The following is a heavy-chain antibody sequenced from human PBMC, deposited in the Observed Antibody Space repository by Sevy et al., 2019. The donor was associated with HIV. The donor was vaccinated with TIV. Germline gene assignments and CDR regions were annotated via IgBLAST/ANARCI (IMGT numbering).Heavy chain of an antibody. CDR2: IYYSGST. D-gene: IGHD2-15*01. Sequence: SETLSLTCTVSGGSISSGDYYWSWIRQPPGKGLEWIGYIYYSGSTYYNPSLKSRVTISVDTSKNQFSLKLSSVTAADAAVYYWARARAGARVDYFDYWGQGTLVTVSS. CDR3: ARARAGARVDYFDY. V-gene: IGHV4-30-4*01. CDR1: GGSISSGDYY. J-gene: IGHJ4*02.